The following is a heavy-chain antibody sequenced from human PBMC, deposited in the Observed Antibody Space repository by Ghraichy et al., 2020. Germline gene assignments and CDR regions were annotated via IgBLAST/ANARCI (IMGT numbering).Heavy chain of an antibody. J-gene: IGHJ4*02. CDR2: IYYSGGT. CDR3: AREEWELRL. V-gene: IGHV4-39*02. D-gene: IGHD1-26*01. CDR1: GASISRNTYY. Sequence: SETLSLTCTVSGASISRNTYYWGWIRQPPGKGLEWIGNIYYSGGTNYNPSLKSRVTISLDTSKNQISLILSSVTAADTAVYYCAREEWELRLWGQGTLVTVSS.